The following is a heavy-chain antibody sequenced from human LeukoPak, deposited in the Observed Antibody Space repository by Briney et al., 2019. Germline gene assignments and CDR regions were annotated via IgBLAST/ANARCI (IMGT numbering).Heavy chain of an antibody. CDR2: IKEDGREK. J-gene: IGHJ4*02. CDR1: GFTFSKYW. V-gene: IGHV3-7*01. CDR3: ASEGEIGYGYFH. D-gene: IGHD5-18*01. Sequence: PGGSLRLSCAASGFTFSKYWMSWVRQAPGKGLEWVANIKEDGREKNYVDSVEGRFAISRDNAQNSLYLQMNSLRAGDTAVYYCASEGEIGYGYFHWGQGTLVTVSS.